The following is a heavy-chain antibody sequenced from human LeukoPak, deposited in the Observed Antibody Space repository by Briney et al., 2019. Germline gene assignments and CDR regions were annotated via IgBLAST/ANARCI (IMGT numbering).Heavy chain of an antibody. J-gene: IGHJ3*02. V-gene: IGHV1-24*01. D-gene: IGHD4-23*01. CDR3: AIRLPHDYGGNGNAFDI. Sequence: VASVKVSCKVSGYTLTELSMHWVRQAPGKGGEGMGGFNPEDGETIYAQKSQGRVTMTEDTSTHPAYMELSSLRSEDTAVYYCAIRLPHDYGGNGNAFDIWGQGTMVTVSS. CDR2: FNPEDGET. CDR1: GYTLTELS.